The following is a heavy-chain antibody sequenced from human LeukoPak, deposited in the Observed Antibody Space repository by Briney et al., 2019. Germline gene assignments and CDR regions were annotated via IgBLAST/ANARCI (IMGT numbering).Heavy chain of an antibody. D-gene: IGHD2-15*01. J-gene: IGHJ6*03. CDR3: AKALEDCSGGGCFSGYMDV. V-gene: IGHV3-30*02. CDR2: MRADGSKT. Sequence: GGSLRLSCTASGFTFSSYAMHWVRQAPGKGLEWVAIMRADGSKTYSTDSVKGRFTISRDNSKSTVYLQMNSLGAEDTAAYYCAKALEDCSGGGCFSGYMDVWGKGTTVIVSS. CDR1: GFTFSSYA.